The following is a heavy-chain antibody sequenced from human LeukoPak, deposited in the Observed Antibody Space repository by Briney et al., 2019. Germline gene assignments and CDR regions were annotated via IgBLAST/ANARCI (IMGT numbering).Heavy chain of an antibody. Sequence: GGSLRLSCAASGFTFSSYGMSWVRQAPGKGLEWVSGISGSGDSTYSADSVKGRFTISRDNSKNTLYLHMNSLRAEDTAVYYCAKEGGYFDWPFTFDYWGQGTLVTVSS. D-gene: IGHD3-9*01. CDR3: AKEGGYFDWPFTFDY. J-gene: IGHJ4*02. CDR2: ISGSGDST. V-gene: IGHV3-23*01. CDR1: GFTFSSYG.